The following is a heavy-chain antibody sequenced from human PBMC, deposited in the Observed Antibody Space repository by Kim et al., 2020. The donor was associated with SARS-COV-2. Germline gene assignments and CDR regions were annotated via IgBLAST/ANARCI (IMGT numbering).Heavy chain of an antibody. D-gene: IGHD2-2*01. J-gene: IGHJ2*01. V-gene: IGHV1-8*01. Sequence: AQKFQGRVTMTRNTSISTAYMELSSLRSEDTAVYYCARIPSSRRRYFDLWGRGTLVTVSS. CDR3: ARIPSSRRRYFDL.